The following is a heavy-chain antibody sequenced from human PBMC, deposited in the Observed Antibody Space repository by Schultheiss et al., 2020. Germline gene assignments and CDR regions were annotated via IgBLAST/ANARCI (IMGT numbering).Heavy chain of an antibody. Sequence: TLSLTCTVSGGSISSSSYYWGWIRQPPGKGLEWIGSIYYSGSTYYNPSLKSRVTISVDTSKNQFSLKLSSVTAADTAVYYCARRGVGAADDYYYGMDVWGQGTTVTVSS. CDR3: ARRGVGAADDYYYGMDV. J-gene: IGHJ6*02. D-gene: IGHD1-26*01. CDR2: IYYSGST. CDR1: GGSISSSSYY. V-gene: IGHV4-39*01.